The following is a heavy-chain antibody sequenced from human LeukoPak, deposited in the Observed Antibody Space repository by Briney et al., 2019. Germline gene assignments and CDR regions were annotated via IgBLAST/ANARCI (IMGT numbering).Heavy chain of an antibody. D-gene: IGHD2-2*01. Sequence: GGSLRLSCAASGFTFSSYGMHWVRQAPGKGLEWVAFIRYDGSNKYYADSVKGRFSISRDNSKDTLYLQMNSLRAEDTAVYYCAHQGDTLVVPAAPLDYWGQGTLATVSS. J-gene: IGHJ4*02. CDR1: GFTFSSYG. V-gene: IGHV3-30*02. CDR2: IRYDGSNK. CDR3: AHQGDTLVVPAAPLDY.